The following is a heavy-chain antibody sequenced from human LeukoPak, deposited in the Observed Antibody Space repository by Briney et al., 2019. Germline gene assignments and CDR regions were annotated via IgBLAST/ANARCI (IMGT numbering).Heavy chain of an antibody. CDR2: MNPNSGNT. D-gene: IGHD5-18*01. Sequence: ASVKVSCKASGYTFTSYDINWVRQATGQGLEWMGWMNPNSGNTGYAQKFQGRVTMTRNTSISTAYMELSSLRSEDTAVYYCARWIQLWYRFDYWGQGTLVTVSS. J-gene: IGHJ4*02. CDR3: ARWIQLWYRFDY. V-gene: IGHV1-8*01. CDR1: GYTFTSYD.